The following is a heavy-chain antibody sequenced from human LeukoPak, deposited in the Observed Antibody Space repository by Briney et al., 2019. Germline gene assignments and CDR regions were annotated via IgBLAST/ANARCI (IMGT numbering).Heavy chain of an antibody. D-gene: IGHD4-17*01. J-gene: IGHJ4*02. CDR1: GGSISSYY. CDR3: ARHGYGDYRFDY. V-gene: IGHV4-59*08. Sequence: SETLSLTCTVSGGSISSYYWSWIRQPPGKGLEWIGYIYYSGSTNYNPSLKSRVTISVDTSKNQFSLKLGSVTAADTAVYYCARHGYGDYRFDYWGQGTLVTVSS. CDR2: IYYSGST.